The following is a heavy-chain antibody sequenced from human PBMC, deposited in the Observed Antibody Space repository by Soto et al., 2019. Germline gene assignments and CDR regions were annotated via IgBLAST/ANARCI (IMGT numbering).Heavy chain of an antibody. V-gene: IGHV4-34*01. Sequence: QVQLQQWGAGPLRPLETLSLTCGVSGGSFSGYYWAWIRQSPGKGLEWIGEINDRGSINYNPSLKSRVSISVDTSTNHYSLNLRSVTAADTAVYYCARESHDILTGPPWVWYFDIWGRGTLVTVSS. D-gene: IGHD3-9*01. J-gene: IGHJ2*01. CDR3: ARESHDILTGPPWVWYFDI. CDR2: INDRGSI. CDR1: GGSFSGYY.